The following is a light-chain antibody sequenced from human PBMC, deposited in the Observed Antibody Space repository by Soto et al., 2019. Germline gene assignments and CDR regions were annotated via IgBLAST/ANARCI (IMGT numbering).Light chain of an antibody. Sequence: DFQLTQSPSSLSASVGDRVTITCQASHDISNFLNWYQQRPGKAPNLLIYDASNLQTGVPSRFSGGGSGTHFTVTISSLQPEDVATYYCQLYDSLPLLTFGGGTKVEIK. CDR2: DAS. V-gene: IGKV1-33*01. CDR1: HDISNF. J-gene: IGKJ4*01. CDR3: QLYDSLPLLT.